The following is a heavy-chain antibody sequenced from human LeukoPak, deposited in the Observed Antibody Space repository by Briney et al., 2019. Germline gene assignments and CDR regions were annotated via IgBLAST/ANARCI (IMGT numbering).Heavy chain of an antibody. CDR1: GYTFTGYY. CDR3: ARMEGLYSGSYNFDY. D-gene: IGHD1-26*01. J-gene: IGHJ4*02. CDR2: INPNSGGT. V-gene: IGHV1-2*02. Sequence: AASVKVSCKASGYTFTGYYMHWVRQAPGQGLEWMGWINPNSGGTNYAQKFQGRVTMTRDTSIRTAYMELSRLRSDDTAVYYCARMEGLYSGSYNFDYWGQGTLVTVSS.